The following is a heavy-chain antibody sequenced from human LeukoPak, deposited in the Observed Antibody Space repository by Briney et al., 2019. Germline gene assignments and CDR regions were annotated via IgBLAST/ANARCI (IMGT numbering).Heavy chain of an antibody. CDR1: GDSISAYY. Sequence: SETLSLTCTVTGDSISAYYWSWIRQPPGKGLEWIGDIYYNGNSIYNPSLKSRVSISTDTSKNQVFLQLRSLTAADTAMYYCARSPRGVGVTALDYWGQGTLVTVSS. D-gene: IGHD1-26*01. CDR2: IYYNGNS. J-gene: IGHJ4*02. CDR3: ARSPRGVGVTALDY. V-gene: IGHV4-59*01.